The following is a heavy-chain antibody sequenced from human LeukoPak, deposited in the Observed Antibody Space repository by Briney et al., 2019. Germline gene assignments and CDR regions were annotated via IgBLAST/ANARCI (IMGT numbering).Heavy chain of an antibody. CDR2: ISSSGSTI. CDR1: GFTFSDYY. Sequence: GGSLRLSCAASGFTFSDYYMSWIRQAPGKGLEWVSYISSSGSTIYYADSVKGRFTISRDNSKNTLYVQVNSLGTEDTAAYYCAKGSYYDSSGSFYFDYWGQGTLVTVSS. CDR3: AKGSYYDSSGSFYFDY. V-gene: IGHV3-11*01. J-gene: IGHJ4*02. D-gene: IGHD3-22*01.